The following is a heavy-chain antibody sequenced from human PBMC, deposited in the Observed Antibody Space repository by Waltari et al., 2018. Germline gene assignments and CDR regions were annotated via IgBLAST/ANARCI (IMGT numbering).Heavy chain of an antibody. D-gene: IGHD3-3*01. CDR2: IRHPGNT. J-gene: IGHJ5*02. Sequence: QVQLQQWGAGLLKPSETLSLTCSVSWASFTSYYWGWVRHVPGKGLEWIGQIRHPGNTNYNPSLQSRVAISIDTSRKQFSLKVFSVTAADTGLYFCTRGGNYDFWSHTPFVDPWGQGTQVSVSS. V-gene: IGHV4-34*01. CDR1: WASFTSYY. CDR3: TRGGNYDFWSHTPFVDP.